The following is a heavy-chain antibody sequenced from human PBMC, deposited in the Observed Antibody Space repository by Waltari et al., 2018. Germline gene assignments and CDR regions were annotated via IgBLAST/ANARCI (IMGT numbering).Heavy chain of an antibody. CDR1: GFLYNDYW. D-gene: IGHD2-15*01. CDR3: TRNPGY. J-gene: IGHJ4*02. V-gene: IGHV3-74*03. CDR2: IKSDGTNI. Sequence: EVQLVESGGGLVQPGGSLRLSCAVYGFLYNDYWMDWVRQAPGQGLVWVSRIKSDGTNIKYADSVRGRFTISRDSAKNTFYLQMNSLRAEDAAVYYCTRNPGYWGQGTLVTVAS.